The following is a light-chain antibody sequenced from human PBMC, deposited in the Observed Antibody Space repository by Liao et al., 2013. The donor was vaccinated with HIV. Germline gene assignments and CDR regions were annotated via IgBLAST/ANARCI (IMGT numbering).Light chain of an antibody. CDR3: QSGDSSATYPV. CDR1: TLGDKS. J-gene: IGLJ3*02. CDR2: KDS. V-gene: IGLV3-25*03. Sequence: SYELTQPPSVSVSPGQTASITCSGDTLGDKSPSWYQQRPGQAPVLVIYKDSERPSGIPERFSGSSSGTTVTLTISGVQAEDEADYFCQSGDSSATYPVFGGGTKLTVL.